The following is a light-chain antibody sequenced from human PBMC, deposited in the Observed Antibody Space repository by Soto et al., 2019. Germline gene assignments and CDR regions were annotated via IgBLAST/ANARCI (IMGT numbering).Light chain of an antibody. CDR2: DAS. CDR3: QQYNSYPIT. J-gene: IGKJ5*01. V-gene: IGKV1-5*01. Sequence: DIQMTQSPSTLSASVGDRVTITCRASQSISSWLAWYQQKPGKAPKLLIYDASSLESGVPSRFSGSGSGTEFTLTISSLQPDDFATCYCQQYNSYPITFGQGTRLEIK. CDR1: QSISSW.